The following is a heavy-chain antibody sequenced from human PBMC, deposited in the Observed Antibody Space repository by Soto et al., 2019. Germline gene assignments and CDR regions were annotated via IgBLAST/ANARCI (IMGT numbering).Heavy chain of an antibody. Sequence: GGSLRLSCAASGFTFSSYAMSWVRQTPGKGLEWVSTLSGSGGTTYYADYVKGQFTISRDNSKSTLYLQMNSLRAEDTAVYYCAKAGGYDILTGYRNRFDPWGQGTLVTVSS. D-gene: IGHD3-9*01. CDR3: AKAGGYDILTGYRNRFDP. J-gene: IGHJ5*02. V-gene: IGHV3-23*01. CDR1: GFTFSSYA. CDR2: LSGSGGTT.